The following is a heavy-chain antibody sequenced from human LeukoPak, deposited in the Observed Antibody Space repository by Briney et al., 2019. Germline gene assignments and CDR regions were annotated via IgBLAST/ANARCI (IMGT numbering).Heavy chain of an antibody. CDR1: GFTFSSYS. CDR3: ARDLRLLLADDAFDI. Sequence: PGGSLRLSCAASGFTFSSYSMNWVRQAPGKGLEWFSSISSSSSYIYYADSVKGQFTISRDNAKNSLYLQMNSLRAEDTAVYYCARDLRLLLADDAFDIWGQGTMVTVSS. D-gene: IGHD3-22*01. J-gene: IGHJ3*02. V-gene: IGHV3-21*01. CDR2: ISSSSSYI.